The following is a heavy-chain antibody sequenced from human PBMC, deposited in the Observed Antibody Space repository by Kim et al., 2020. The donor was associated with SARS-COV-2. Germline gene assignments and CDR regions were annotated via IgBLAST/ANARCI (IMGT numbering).Heavy chain of an antibody. Sequence: ASVKVSCTASGYTFTSYFIHWVRQAPGQGLEWMGIINPSGGSTTYAQNFQGRLTVTRDTSTGTTGTVYMELSGLRSEDTAMYYCARVHYGGAFDLWGQGTLVTVSS. CDR3: ARVHYGGAFDL. CDR1: GYTFTSYF. J-gene: IGHJ5*02. D-gene: IGHD4-17*01. V-gene: IGHV1-46*01. CDR2: INPSGGST.